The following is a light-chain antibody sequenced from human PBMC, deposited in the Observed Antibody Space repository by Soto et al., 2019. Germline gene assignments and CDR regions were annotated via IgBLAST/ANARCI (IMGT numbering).Light chain of an antibody. CDR2: DAS. V-gene: IGKV3-11*01. J-gene: IGKJ2*01. CDR3: QQRSIWPRNT. Sequence: VLTQSPGTVPLSPGERATLSCRASQTIRNNFLAWYQHKPGQAPRLLIYDASNRATGIPARFSGSGSGTDFTLTISSLEPEDVAVYYCQQRSIWPRNTFGLGTKLEIK. CDR1: QTIRNN.